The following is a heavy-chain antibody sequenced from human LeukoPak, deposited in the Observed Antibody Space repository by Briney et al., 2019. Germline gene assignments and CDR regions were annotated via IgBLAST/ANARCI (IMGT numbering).Heavy chain of an antibody. J-gene: IGHJ4*02. CDR1: GGSFSGYY. V-gene: IGHV4-34*01. D-gene: IGHD3-16*01. CDR2: INHSGST. Sequence: PSETLSLTCAVYGGSFSGYYWSWIRQPPGKGLEWIGEINHSGSTYYNPSLKSRVTISVDTSKNQFSLKLSSVTAADTAVYYCARDRYDYVWGSLTVDYWGQGTLVTVSS. CDR3: ARDRYDYVWGSLTVDY.